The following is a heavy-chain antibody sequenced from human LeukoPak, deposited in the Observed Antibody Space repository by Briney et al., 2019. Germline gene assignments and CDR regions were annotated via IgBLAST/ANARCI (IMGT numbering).Heavy chain of an antibody. CDR1: GGSISSYY. CDR3: ARYDDYGAFLDY. J-gene: IGHJ4*02. D-gene: IGHD4-17*01. V-gene: IGHV4-59*01. CDR2: IYYSGST. Sequence: SETLSLTCTVSGGSISSYYWSWIRQPPGKGLEWIGYIYYSGSTNYNPSLKSRVTISVDTSENQFSLKLSSVTAADTAVYYCARYDDYGAFLDYWGQGTLVTVSS.